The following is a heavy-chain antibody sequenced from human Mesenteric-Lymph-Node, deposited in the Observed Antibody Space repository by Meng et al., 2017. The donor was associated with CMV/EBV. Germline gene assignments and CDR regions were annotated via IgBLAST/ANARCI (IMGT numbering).Heavy chain of an antibody. J-gene: IGHJ4*02. Sequence: VRLHQWGAGLLKPSETLSVTCSVDGGSFSGYYWNWIRQSPEKGLEWIGEINHSGSTTYNPSFTSRIIISVDTSTNQISLNMSPVTAADTAVYYCARGSSYDILTGYFDYWGQGALVTVFS. V-gene: IGHV4-34*01. CDR2: INHSGST. CDR1: GGSFSGYY. D-gene: IGHD3-9*01. CDR3: ARGSSYDILTGYFDY.